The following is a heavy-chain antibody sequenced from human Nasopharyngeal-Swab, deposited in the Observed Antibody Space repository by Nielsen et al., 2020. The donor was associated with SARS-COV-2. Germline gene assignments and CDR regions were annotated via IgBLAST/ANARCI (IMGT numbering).Heavy chain of an antibody. CDR2: IYYTGST. J-gene: IGHJ6*02. CDR3: ARDPFLEWFYGMDV. V-gene: IGHV4-61*01. Sequence: SETLSPTCTVSGDSVSSGSYYWSWIRQPPGKGLEWIGYIYYTGSTNYNPSLKSRVTISVDTSRTQFSLKLSSVTAADTAVYYCARDPFLEWFYGMDVWGQGTTVTVSS. CDR1: GDSVSSGSYY. D-gene: IGHD3-3*01.